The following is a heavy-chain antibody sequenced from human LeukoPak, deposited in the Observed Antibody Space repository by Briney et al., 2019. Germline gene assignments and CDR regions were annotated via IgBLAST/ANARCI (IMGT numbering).Heavy chain of an antibody. CDR1: GGSISSSNW. V-gene: IGHV4-4*02. CDR2: IYHSGST. CDR3: AGTRGVVNDY. Sequence: PSGTLSLTCAVSGGSISSSNWWSWVRQPPGKGLEWIGEIYHSGSTHYNPSLKSRVTISVDMSKNQFSLKLSSVTAADTAVYYCAGTRGVVNDYWGQGTLVTVSS. D-gene: IGHD3-10*01. J-gene: IGHJ4*02.